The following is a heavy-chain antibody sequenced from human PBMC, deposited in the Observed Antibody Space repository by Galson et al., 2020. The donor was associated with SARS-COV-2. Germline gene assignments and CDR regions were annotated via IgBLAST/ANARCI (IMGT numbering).Heavy chain of an antibody. Sequence: HGESLKISCKGSGYSFTSYWIGWVRQMPGKGLEWMGIIYPGDSDTRYSPSFQGQVTLSADKSISNAYLQWSSLKASDTAMYYCARHEYSYGYGVLLHYYMDVWGKGTTVTVSS. V-gene: IGHV5-51*01. D-gene: IGHD5-18*01. CDR2: IYPGDSDT. J-gene: IGHJ6*03. CDR1: GYSFTSYW. CDR3: ARHEYSYGYGVLLHYYMDV.